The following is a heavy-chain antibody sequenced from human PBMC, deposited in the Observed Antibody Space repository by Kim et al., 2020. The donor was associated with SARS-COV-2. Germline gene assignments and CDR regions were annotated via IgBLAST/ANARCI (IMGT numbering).Heavy chain of an antibody. V-gene: IGHV4-39*01. Sequence: SETLSLTCTVSGGSISSSSYYWGWIRQPPGKGLEWIGSIYYSGSTYYNPSLKRRVTISVDTSKNQFSLKLSSVTAADTAVYYCARRYYDFWSGYFYPFDYWGQGTLVTVSS. CDR1: GGSISSSSYY. CDR2: IYYSGST. D-gene: IGHD3-3*01. CDR3: ARRYYDFWSGYFYPFDY. J-gene: IGHJ4*02.